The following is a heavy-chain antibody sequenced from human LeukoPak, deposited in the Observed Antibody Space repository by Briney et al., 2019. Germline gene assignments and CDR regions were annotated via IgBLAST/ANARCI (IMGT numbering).Heavy chain of an antibody. Sequence: ASVKVSCKASGYTFTSYYMHWVRQAPGQGLEWMGIINPSGGSTSYAQKFQGRVTMTRDMSTSTVYMELSSLRSEDTAVYYCARVSRYMYGSGRPFDYWGQGTLVTVSS. CDR2: INPSGGST. V-gene: IGHV1-46*01. CDR1: GYTFTSYY. D-gene: IGHD3-10*01. J-gene: IGHJ4*02. CDR3: ARVSRYMYGSGRPFDY.